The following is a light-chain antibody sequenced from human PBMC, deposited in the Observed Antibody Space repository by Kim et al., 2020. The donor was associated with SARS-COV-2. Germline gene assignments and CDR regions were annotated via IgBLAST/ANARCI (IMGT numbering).Light chain of an antibody. CDR3: QQYDVHPET. Sequence: GDRVTIACRASQNIHIWLAWFQQKPGKAPRVLMYKASTLESGVPSRFSGSGSGTEFTLTINSLQPDDSATYYCQQYDVHPETFGQGTKVDIK. J-gene: IGKJ1*01. V-gene: IGKV1-5*03. CDR1: QNIHIW. CDR2: KAS.